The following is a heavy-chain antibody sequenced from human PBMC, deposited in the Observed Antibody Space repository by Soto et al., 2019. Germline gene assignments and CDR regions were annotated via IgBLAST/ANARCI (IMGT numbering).Heavy chain of an antibody. J-gene: IGHJ4*02. CDR1: GFTFSNSA. D-gene: IGHD3-16*02. CDR2: IGRTNNT. V-gene: IGHV3-23*01. Sequence: GALRLSCAASGFTFSNSAMTWVRQALGKGPEWVSSIGRTNNTHYADSVKGRFAISRDNSQNTLYLQMNSLTAEDTAVYFCAKVDAYSYRTDHWGQGTLVTVSS. CDR3: AKVDAYSYRTDH.